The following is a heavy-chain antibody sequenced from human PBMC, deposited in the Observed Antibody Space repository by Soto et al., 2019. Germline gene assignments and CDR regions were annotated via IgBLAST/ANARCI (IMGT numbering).Heavy chain of an antibody. Sequence: QVQLQESGPGLVKPSQTLSLTCTVSGGSISSGDYYWSWIRQPPGKGLEWIGYIYYSGSTYYNPSLKSRVTISVDTSKNQYPVKLSVVTAADTAVDYCAREDNWNYRIDYWGQGTLVTVSS. CDR1: GGSISSGDYY. V-gene: IGHV4-30-4*01. CDR2: IYYSGST. CDR3: AREDNWNYRIDY. J-gene: IGHJ4*02. D-gene: IGHD1-7*01.